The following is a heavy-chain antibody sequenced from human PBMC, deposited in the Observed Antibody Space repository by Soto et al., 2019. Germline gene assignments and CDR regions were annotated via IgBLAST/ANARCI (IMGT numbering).Heavy chain of an antibody. CDR3: AKFNWDYYDY. J-gene: IGHJ4*02. CDR2: ISYDGSNK. Sequence: QVQLVESGGGVVQPGGSLRLSCAASGFTFSSYGMHWVRQAPGKGLEWVAVISYDGSNKYYADSVKGRFTISRDNSKNTLYLQMNSRRAEDTAVYYWAKFNWDYYDYWGQGALVTGSS. CDR1: GFTFSSYG. V-gene: IGHV3-30*18. D-gene: IGHD7-27*01.